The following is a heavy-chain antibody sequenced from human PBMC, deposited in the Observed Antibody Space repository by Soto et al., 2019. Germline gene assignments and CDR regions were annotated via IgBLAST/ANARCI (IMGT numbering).Heavy chain of an antibody. CDR1: GGTFNTDG. CDR3: VRFYCSGSYSLVDN. Sequence: QVQLVQSGADVKKSGSSVKVSCKASGGTFNTDGFNWVRQAPGQGLEWMGGIIPMFGTPNYAQKFQARVTIVADEFTRTVYMELSSLQSEDTAVYYCVRFYCSGSYSLVDNWGQGTLVTVSS. D-gene: IGHD3-10*01. CDR2: IIPMFGTP. V-gene: IGHV1-69*01. J-gene: IGHJ4*02.